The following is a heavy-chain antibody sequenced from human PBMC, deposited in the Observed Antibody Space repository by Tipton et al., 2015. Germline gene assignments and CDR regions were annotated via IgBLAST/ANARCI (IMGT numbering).Heavy chain of an antibody. CDR3: ARDGGYGDYADFHH. D-gene: IGHD4-17*01. CDR2: IYYSGST. Sequence: TLSLTCTVSGGSISSSSYYWGWIRQPPGKGLEWIGSIYYSGSTYYNPSLKSRVTISVDTSKNQFSLKLSSVTAADTAVYYCARDGGYGDYADFHHWGQGTLVTVSS. V-gene: IGHV4-39*07. J-gene: IGHJ1*01. CDR1: GGSISSSSYY.